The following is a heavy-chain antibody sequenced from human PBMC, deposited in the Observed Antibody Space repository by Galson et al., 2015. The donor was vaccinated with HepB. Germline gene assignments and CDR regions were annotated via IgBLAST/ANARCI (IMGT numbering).Heavy chain of an antibody. V-gene: IGHV3-30*18. CDR2: ISYDGSNK. J-gene: IGHJ4*02. CDR1: GFTFSNYA. Sequence: SLRLSCAASGFTFSNYAMHWVRQAPGKGLEWVAVISYDGSNKYYVDSVKGRFTISRDNSKNTLYLQMNSLRAEDTAVYHCAKDIELRGVAYGYLDYWGQGTLVTVSS. D-gene: IGHD4-17*01. CDR3: AKDIELRGVAYGYLDY.